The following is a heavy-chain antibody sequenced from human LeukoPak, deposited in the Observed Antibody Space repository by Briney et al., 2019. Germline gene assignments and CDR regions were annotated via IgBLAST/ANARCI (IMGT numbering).Heavy chain of an antibody. Sequence: SETLSLTCTVSGGSISSSSYYWGWIRQPPGKGLEWIGSIYYSGSTYYNPSLKSRVTISVDTSKNQFSLKLSSVTAADTAVYYCASHQAVAGKQIDYWGQGTLVTVSS. V-gene: IGHV4-39*01. CDR2: IYYSGST. CDR3: ASHQAVAGKQIDY. CDR1: GGSISSSSYY. J-gene: IGHJ4*02. D-gene: IGHD6-19*01.